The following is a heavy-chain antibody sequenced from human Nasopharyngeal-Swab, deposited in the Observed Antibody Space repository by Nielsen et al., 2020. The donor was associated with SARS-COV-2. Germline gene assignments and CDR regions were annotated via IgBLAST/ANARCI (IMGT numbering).Heavy chain of an antibody. J-gene: IGHJ5*02. CDR2: IIPSEGST. CDR3: ARRAVHHMLDL. Sequence: WVRQAPGQGPEWLGLIIPSEGSTAYAQKFQGRVTMTRDTSTSTAYMELSSLRSDDTAVYFCARRAVHHMLDLWGQGTRVTVSS. D-gene: IGHD3-16*01. V-gene: IGHV1-46*01.